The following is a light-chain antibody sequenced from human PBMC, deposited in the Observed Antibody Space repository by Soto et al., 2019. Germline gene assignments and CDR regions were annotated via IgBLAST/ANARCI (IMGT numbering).Light chain of an antibody. CDR3: QQFFSVPLT. Sequence: DIVMTQSPDSLSVSLGERATINCKSIQSILYRSNSKYYLAWYQQKPGHPPKLLIYWASTRGSGVPDRFSGSGSGTDFTLTISSLQAEDVAIYFCQQFFSVPLTFGGGTKVEIK. J-gene: IGKJ4*01. CDR2: WAS. CDR1: QSILYRSNSKYY. V-gene: IGKV4-1*01.